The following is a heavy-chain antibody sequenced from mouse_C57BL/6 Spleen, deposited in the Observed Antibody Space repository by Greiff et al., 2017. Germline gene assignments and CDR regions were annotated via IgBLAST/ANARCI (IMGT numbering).Heavy chain of an antibody. D-gene: IGHD4-1*01. CDR3: ARYWSYWYYDV. CDR2: INPSSGYT. J-gene: IGHJ1*03. CDR1: GYTFTSYW. Sequence: QVQLQQSGAELAKPGASVKLSCKASGYTFTSYWMHWVKQRPGQGLEWIGYINPSSGYTKSNQKFKNKATLTADKYSSTAYMQLSSLTYEDSAVYYCARYWSYWYYDVWGKGTTVTVSS. V-gene: IGHV1-7*01.